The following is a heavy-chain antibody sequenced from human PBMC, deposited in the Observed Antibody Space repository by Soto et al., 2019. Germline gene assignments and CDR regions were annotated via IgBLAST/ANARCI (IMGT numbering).Heavy chain of an antibody. CDR1: GGSINSYW. Sequence: SETLSLTCRVSGGSINSYWWSWIRQPAGKGLEWIGRVYSSGTTDYNPSLNSRATMSVETSKNQFSLKLTSVTAADTAVYYCARDIGSYAYAEGYWGQGIQVTVS. V-gene: IGHV4-4*07. CDR3: ARDIGSYAYAEGY. CDR2: VYSSGTT. J-gene: IGHJ4*02. D-gene: IGHD2-2*01.